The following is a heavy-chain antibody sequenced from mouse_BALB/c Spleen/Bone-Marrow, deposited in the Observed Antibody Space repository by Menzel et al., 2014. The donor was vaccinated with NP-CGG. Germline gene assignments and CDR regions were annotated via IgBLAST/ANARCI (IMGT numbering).Heavy chain of an antibody. CDR3: ARERGY. V-gene: IGHV1-9*01. CDR2: ILPGSGST. J-gene: IGHJ3*01. Sequence: QVTLKVCGAELMKTGASVKVSCKATGYTFSSYWIEWVKQGPGHGLEWIGEILPGSGSTNYNEKFKGKATFTADTSSNTAYMQLSSLTSEDSAVYYCARERGYWGQGTLVTVSA. CDR1: GYTFSSYW.